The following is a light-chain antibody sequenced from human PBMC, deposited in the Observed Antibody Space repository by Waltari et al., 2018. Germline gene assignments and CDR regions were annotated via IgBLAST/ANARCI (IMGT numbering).Light chain of an antibody. V-gene: IGKV3-20*01. CDR2: GAS. J-gene: IGKJ1*01. CDR1: QSVSSNS. CDR3: QQYGSSPRT. Sequence: EIVLTQSPGTLSLSPGERATLSCKASQSVSSNSLAWYQQKPGQAPRLLIYGASSRATGIPDRFSGSGSGTDFTLTISRLGPEDFAVYYCQQYGSSPRTFGQGTKVEIK.